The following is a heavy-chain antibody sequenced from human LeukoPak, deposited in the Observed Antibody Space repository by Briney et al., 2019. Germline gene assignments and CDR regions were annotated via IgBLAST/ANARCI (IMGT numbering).Heavy chain of an antibody. D-gene: IGHD3-22*01. CDR1: GGSISSGGYY. Sequence: ASETLSLTCTVSGGSISSGGYYWSWIRQPPGKGLEWIGYIYYSGSTNYNPSLKSRVTISVDTSKNQFSLKLSSVTAADTAVYYCASFHYDSSGHPFDYWGQGTLVTVSS. J-gene: IGHJ4*02. CDR3: ASFHYDSSGHPFDY. V-gene: IGHV4-61*08. CDR2: IYYSGST.